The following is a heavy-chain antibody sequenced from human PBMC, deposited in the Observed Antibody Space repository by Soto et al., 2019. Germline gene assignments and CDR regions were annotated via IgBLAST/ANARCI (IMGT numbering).Heavy chain of an antibody. D-gene: IGHD3-10*01. Sequence: GGSLRLSCAASGFTFSSYAMSWVRQAPGKGLEWVSTINGSGGSTYYADSVKGRFTISRDNSKNTLYLQMNSLRAEDTAVYYCANAKLRWFGECLFAPWGQGTLVT. CDR3: ANAKLRWFGECLFAP. CDR2: INGSGGST. J-gene: IGHJ5*02. CDR1: GFTFSSYA. V-gene: IGHV3-23*01.